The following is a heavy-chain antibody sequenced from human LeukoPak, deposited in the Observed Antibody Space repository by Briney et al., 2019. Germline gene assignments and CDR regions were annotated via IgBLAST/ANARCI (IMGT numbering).Heavy chain of an antibody. CDR2: ISGDGGST. D-gene: IGHD1-26*01. CDR1: GFTFDDYA. CDR3: AKVRLGGAKGYFDY. Sequence: GGSLRLSCAASGFTFDDYAMHWVRQAPGKGLEWVSLISGDGGSTYYADSVKGRFTISRVNSKNSLYLQMNSLRTEDTALYYCAKVRLGGAKGYFDYWGQGTLVTVSS. J-gene: IGHJ4*02. V-gene: IGHV3-43*02.